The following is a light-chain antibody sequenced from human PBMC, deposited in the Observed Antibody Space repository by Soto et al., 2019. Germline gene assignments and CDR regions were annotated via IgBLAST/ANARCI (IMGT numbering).Light chain of an antibody. J-gene: IGLJ2*01. CDR3: GTWHSSLSAGGV. V-gene: IGLV1-51*01. CDR1: SSNIGNNY. CDR2: DNN. Sequence: QSVLTQPPSVSAAPGQKVTISCSGSSSNIGNNYVSWYQQLPGTAPKLLIYDNNKRPSGIPDRFSGPKSGTSATLGITGLQTGDEADYYCGTWHSSLSAGGVFGGGTKLTVL.